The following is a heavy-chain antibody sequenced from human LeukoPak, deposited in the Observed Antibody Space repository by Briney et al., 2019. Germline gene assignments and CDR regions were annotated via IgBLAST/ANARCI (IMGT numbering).Heavy chain of an antibody. Sequence: GGSLRLSCAASGFTFSSYAMHWVRQAPGKGLEWVAVISYDERNKYYADSVKGRFTVSRDNSKDTVYLQMNSLRPEDTAMYYCARVGRSGQLAGGDYYYYMDVWGKGTTVTVSS. V-gene: IGHV3-30*04. CDR1: GFTFSSYA. CDR3: ARVGRSGQLAGGDYYYYMDV. CDR2: ISYDERNK. J-gene: IGHJ6*03. D-gene: IGHD6-13*01.